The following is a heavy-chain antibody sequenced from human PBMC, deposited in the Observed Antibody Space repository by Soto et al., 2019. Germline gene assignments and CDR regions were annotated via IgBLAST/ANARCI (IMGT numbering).Heavy chain of an antibody. CDR3: ARENYGETYFDY. CDR2: ISYDSSNN. Sequence: PGGSLRLSCAASGVTFSNYEMDGVRQAPGKGLEWVAVISYDSSNNYYAESVKGRFTISRDNSKSTLYLQMNSLRAEDTAVYYCARENYGETYFDYWGQGALVTVSS. CDR1: GVTFSNYE. J-gene: IGHJ4*02. D-gene: IGHD1-7*01. V-gene: IGHV3-30-3*01.